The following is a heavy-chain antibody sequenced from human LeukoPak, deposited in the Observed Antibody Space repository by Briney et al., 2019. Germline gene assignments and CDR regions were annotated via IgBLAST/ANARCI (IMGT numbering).Heavy chain of an antibody. CDR1: GFTFSSYA. Sequence: GGSLRLSCAASGFTFSSYAMSWVRQAPGKGLEWVSAISGSGGSTYYADSVKGRFTISRDNSKNTLYLQMNSLRAEDTAVYYCAKSLDLASIAPTALFHFDYWGQGTLVTVSS. J-gene: IGHJ4*02. V-gene: IGHV3-23*01. CDR2: ISGSGGST. D-gene: IGHD2-21*01. CDR3: AKSLDLASIAPTALFHFDY.